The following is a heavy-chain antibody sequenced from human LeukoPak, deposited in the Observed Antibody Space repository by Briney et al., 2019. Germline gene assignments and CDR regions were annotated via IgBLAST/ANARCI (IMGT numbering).Heavy chain of an antibody. CDR3: ARGRPKDIVVVVAATLPLSYFDY. Sequence: PSETLSLTCAVSGGSISSGGYSWSWIRQPPGKGLEWIRYIHHSGSTYYNPSLKSRVTISVDRSKNQFSLKLSSVPAADTAVYYCARGRPKDIVVVVAATLPLSYFDYWGQGTLVTVSS. CDR1: GGSISSGGYS. D-gene: IGHD2-15*01. CDR2: IHHSGST. V-gene: IGHV4-30-2*01. J-gene: IGHJ4*02.